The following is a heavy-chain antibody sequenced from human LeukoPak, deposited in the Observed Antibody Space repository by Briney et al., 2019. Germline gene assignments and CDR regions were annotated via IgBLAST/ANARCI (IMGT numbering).Heavy chain of an antibody. V-gene: IGHV3-21*01. D-gene: IGHD6-19*01. CDR2: ISSSSSYI. J-gene: IGHJ6*02. CDR3: ARGSSGWYFGMDV. Sequence: GGSLRLSCAASGFTFSSYSMNWVRQAPGKGLEWVSSISSSSSYIYYADSVKGRFTISRDNAKNSLYLQMNSLRAEDTAVYYCARGSSGWYFGMDVWGQGTTVTVSS. CDR1: GFTFSSYS.